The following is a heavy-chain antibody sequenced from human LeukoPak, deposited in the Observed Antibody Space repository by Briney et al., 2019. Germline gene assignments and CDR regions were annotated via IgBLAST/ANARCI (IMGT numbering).Heavy chain of an antibody. J-gene: IGHJ5*02. V-gene: IGHV3-23*01. D-gene: IGHD3-3*01. CDR1: GFTFSSYA. CDR2: ISGSGGST. Sequence: GGSLRLSCAASGFTFSSYAMSWVRQAPGKGLEWVSAISGSGGSTYYADSVKGRFTISRDNSKNTLYLQMNSLRAEDTAVHYCAKDGSYYDFWSGLNWFDPWGQGTLVTVSS. CDR3: AKDGSYYDFWSGLNWFDP.